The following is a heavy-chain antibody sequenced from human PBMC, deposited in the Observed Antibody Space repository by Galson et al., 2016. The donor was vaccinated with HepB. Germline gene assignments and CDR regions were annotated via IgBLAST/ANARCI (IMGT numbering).Heavy chain of an antibody. CDR1: EYTFTQYY. J-gene: IGHJ4*02. CDR3: AREVPAACNFDY. V-gene: IGHV1-46*01. Sequence: SVKVSCKASEYTFTQYYIHWVRQAPGQGLEWMGMINSGDGTNYAQKFRGRVTMTRDTSTTTVYIELSRLRSEDSAVYYCAREVPAACNFDYWGQGILVSVSS. D-gene: IGHD2-2*01. CDR2: INSGDGT.